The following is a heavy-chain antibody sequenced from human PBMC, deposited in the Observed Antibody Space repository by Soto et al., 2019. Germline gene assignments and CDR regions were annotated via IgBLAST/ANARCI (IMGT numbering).Heavy chain of an antibody. CDR2: ISSISTYI. J-gene: IGHJ4*02. D-gene: IGHD5-12*01. Sequence: EVQLVESGGGLVKPGGSLRLSCAASGFTFISYTMNWVRRAPGKGLEWVASISSISTYIFYADSVKGRFIISRDNANNSLYLQMNSLRADDTAVYYCAREIRGGRYIGYAEFFDSWGQGTLVTVSS. V-gene: IGHV3-21*01. CDR3: AREIRGGRYIGYAEFFDS. CDR1: GFTFISYT.